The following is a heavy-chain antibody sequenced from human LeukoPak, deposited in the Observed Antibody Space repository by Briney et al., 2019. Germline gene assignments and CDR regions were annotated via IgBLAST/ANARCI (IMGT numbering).Heavy chain of an antibody. CDR2: INHSGST. D-gene: IGHD5-18*01. CDR3: ARHTAWIQLWLGRGRFDY. CDR1: GGSFSGYY. V-gene: IGHV4-34*01. J-gene: IGHJ4*02. Sequence: PSETLSLTCAVYGGSFSGYYWSWIRQPPGKGLEWIGEINHSGSTNYNPSLKSRVTISVDTSKNQFSLKLSSVTAADTAVYYCARHTAWIQLWLGRGRFDYWGQGTLVTVSS.